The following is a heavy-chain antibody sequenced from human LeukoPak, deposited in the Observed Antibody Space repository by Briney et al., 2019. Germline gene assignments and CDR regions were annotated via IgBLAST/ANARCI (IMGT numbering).Heavy chain of an antibody. D-gene: IGHD6-13*01. Sequence: SETLSLTCTVSGGSISSGGYYWSWIRQHPGKGLEWIGYIYYSGSTYYNPSLKSRVTISVDTSKNQFSLKLSSVTAADTAVYYCARETNLIYSSSWFDYCGQGTLVTVSS. CDR1: GGSISSGGYY. CDR3: ARETNLIYSSSWFDY. CDR2: IYYSGST. J-gene: IGHJ4*02. V-gene: IGHV4-31*03.